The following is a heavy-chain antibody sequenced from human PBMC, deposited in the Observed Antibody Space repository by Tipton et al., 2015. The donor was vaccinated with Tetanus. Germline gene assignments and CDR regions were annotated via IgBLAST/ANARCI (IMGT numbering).Heavy chain of an antibody. J-gene: IGHJ6*02. CDR3: ARDRGVRGGYYYYHGMDV. CDR1: GGSLSDYY. V-gene: IGHV4-34*01. D-gene: IGHD3-10*01. CDR2: INEGGST. Sequence: KPSETLSLTCAVSGGSLSDYYWSWIRQSPGKGLEWIGEINEGGSTNYNPSLESRVSISVDTSQKQISLKVNSVTAADTAVYYCARDRGVRGGYYYYHGMDVWGQGTTVTVSS.